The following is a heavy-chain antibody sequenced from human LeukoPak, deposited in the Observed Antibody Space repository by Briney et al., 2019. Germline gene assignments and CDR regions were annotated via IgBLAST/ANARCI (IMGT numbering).Heavy chain of an antibody. J-gene: IGHJ3*02. Sequence: PSQTLSLTCAVSGGSISSGGYSWSWIRQPPGKGLEWIGYIYHSGSTYYNPSLKSRVTISVDTSKNQFSLKLSSVTAADTAVYYCARVLRVGAFDIWGQGTMVTVSS. CDR3: ARVLRVGAFDI. CDR2: IYHSGST. CDR1: GGSISSGGYS. V-gene: IGHV4-30-2*01. D-gene: IGHD2-8*02.